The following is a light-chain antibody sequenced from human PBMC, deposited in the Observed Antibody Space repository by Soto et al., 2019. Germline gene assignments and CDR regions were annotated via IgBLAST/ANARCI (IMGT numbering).Light chain of an antibody. J-gene: IGKJ1*01. Sequence: EIVMTQSPATLSVSPGERATLSCKTSQTSGSNFLAWYQHKPGQAPRLLIDGASTRATGIPDRFSGSGSGTDFTLTISRLEPEDFAVYYCQQYGRSSWTFGQGTKVDIK. CDR2: GAS. CDR3: QQYGRSSWT. V-gene: IGKV3-20*01. CDR1: QTSGSNF.